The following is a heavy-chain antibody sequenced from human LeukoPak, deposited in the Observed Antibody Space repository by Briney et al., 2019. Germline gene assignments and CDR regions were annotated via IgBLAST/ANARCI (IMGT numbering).Heavy chain of an antibody. CDR1: GFNFRDYS. Sequence: GGSLRLSCVAYGFNFRDYSMNWVRQAPGKGLDWVSGISGTSSYMYYGDSVKGRFTISRDNSKNTLYLQMNSLRAEDTAVYYCARNLGDYWGQGTLVTVSS. V-gene: IGHV3-21*04. CDR3: ARNLGDY. D-gene: IGHD7-27*01. CDR2: ISGTSSYM. J-gene: IGHJ4*02.